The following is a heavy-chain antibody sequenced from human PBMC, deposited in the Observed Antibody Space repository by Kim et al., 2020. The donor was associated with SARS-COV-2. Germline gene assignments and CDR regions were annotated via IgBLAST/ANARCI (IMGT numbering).Heavy chain of an antibody. CDR1: GYTLTELS. V-gene: IGHV1-24*01. CDR3: ATWGSSWYGPPNYYYYGMDV. Sequence: ASVKVSCKVSGYTLTELSMHWVRQAPGKGLEWMGGFDPEDGETIYAQKFQGRVTMTEDTSTDTAYMELSSLRSEDTAVYYCATWGSSWYGPPNYYYYGMDVWGQGTTVTVSS. CDR2: FDPEDGET. D-gene: IGHD6-13*01. J-gene: IGHJ6*02.